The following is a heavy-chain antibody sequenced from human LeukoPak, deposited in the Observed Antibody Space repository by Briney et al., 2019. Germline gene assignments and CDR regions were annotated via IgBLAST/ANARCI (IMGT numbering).Heavy chain of an antibody. J-gene: IGHJ4*02. CDR2: ISGSSSGSTSII. V-gene: IGHV3-48*04. CDR1: GIIFSTYD. CDR3: ARDFWSGYYTED. Sequence: EGSLRLSCEFSGIIFSTYDMNWVRQAPGKGLEWISYISGSSSGSTSIIHYADSVKGRFTISRDNAKNSLHLQMDSLSAEDTAVYYCARDFWSGYYTEDWGQGALVIVSS. D-gene: IGHD3-3*01.